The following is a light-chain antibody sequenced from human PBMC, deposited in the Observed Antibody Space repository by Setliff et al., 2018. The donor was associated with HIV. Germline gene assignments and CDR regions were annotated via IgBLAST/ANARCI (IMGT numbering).Light chain of an antibody. J-gene: IGLJ1*01. CDR1: SSDVGGYRY. V-gene: IGLV2-14*03. Sequence: QSALTQPDSVSGSPGQSITISCTGTSSDVGGYRYVSWYQQHPAKAPKLIIYDVIKRPSGISNRFSGSKSGNTASLTISGLQTEDEADYYCSSYTSSSTYVFGTGTKVTVL. CDR3: SSYTSSSTYV. CDR2: DVI.